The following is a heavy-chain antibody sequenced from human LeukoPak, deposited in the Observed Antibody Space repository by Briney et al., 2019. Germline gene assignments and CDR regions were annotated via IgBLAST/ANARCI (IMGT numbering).Heavy chain of an antibody. V-gene: IGHV3-7*01. J-gene: IGHJ6*02. D-gene: IGHD3-10*01. CDR2: IKEDGSEK. CDR3: ARDKEVRGGTGVYGMDV. CDR1: GFTFSSYW. Sequence: GRSLRLSCAASGFTFSSYWMNWVRQAPGKGLEWVANIKEDGSEKYYVDSMKGRFTISRDNAKNSLYLQMNSLRAEDTAVYYCARDKEVRGGTGVYGMDVWGQGTTVTVSS.